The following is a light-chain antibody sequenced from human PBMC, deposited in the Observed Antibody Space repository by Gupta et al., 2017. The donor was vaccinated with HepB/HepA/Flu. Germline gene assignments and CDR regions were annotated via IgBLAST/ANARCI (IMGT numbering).Light chain of an antibody. CDR1: QGISSR. Sequence: DIQMTQSPSSVSASVGDRVTITCRASQGISSRLAWYQQKPGKAPKLLIYGASSLQSGVPSRVSGSGSGTDFTLTISSLQPEDFGTYFCQQANSFPWTFGQGTKVEIK. CDR3: QQANSFPWT. CDR2: GAS. V-gene: IGKV1-12*01. J-gene: IGKJ1*01.